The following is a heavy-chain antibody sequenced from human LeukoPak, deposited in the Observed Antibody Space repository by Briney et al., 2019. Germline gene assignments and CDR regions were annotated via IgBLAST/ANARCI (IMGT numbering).Heavy chain of an antibody. J-gene: IGHJ4*02. CDR3: SSRQFGGVIAY. CDR1: GVSFGGYY. Sequence: SETLSLTCAVYGVSFGGYYLSWIRQPPGKGLEWIGEINRSGSSNYNPALMSGGIISVDTSKNHFSLKLITRTAADTAVYYCSSRQFGGVIAYWAQEPVVSVSS. CDR2: INRSGSS. V-gene: IGHV4-34*01. D-gene: IGHD3-16*02.